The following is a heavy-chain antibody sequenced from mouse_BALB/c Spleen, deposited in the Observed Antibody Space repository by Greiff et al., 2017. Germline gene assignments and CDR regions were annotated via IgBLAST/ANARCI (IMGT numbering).Heavy chain of an antibody. V-gene: IGHV5-6*01. J-gene: IGHJ3*01. CDR3: AREGNEGAWFAY. CDR2: ISSGGSYT. CDR1: GFTFSSYG. Sequence: EVHLVESGGDLVKPGGSLKLSCAASGFTFSSYGMSWVRQTPDKRLEWVATISSGGSYTYYPDSVKGRFTISRDNAKNTLYLQMSSLKSEDTAMYYCAREGNEGAWFAYWGQGTLVTVSA.